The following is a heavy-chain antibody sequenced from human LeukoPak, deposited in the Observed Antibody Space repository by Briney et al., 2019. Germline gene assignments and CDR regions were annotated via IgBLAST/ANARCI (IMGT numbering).Heavy chain of an antibody. J-gene: IGHJ4*02. CDR2: IGQDGTEI. D-gene: IGHD1-26*01. CDR1: EFTFSSYW. Sequence: GGSLRLSCAASEFTFSSYWMSWVRQAPGKGLEWVANIGQDGTEIYYVDSVKGRFTISRDNAKNSLYLQMNSLRTEDTAVYYCARDKQVGATHFDYWGQGTLVTVSS. V-gene: IGHV3-7*01. CDR3: ARDKQVGATHFDY.